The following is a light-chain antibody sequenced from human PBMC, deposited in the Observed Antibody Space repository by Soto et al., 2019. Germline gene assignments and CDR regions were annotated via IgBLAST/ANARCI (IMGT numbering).Light chain of an antibody. CDR3: SSYAGSHNLV. CDR2: EVT. J-gene: IGLJ3*02. Sequence: QSVLTQPPSASGSPGQSVTISCTGSSSDVGGYNSVSWYQQHPGKAPKLIIYEVTKRPSGVPDRFSGSKSGNTASLTGSGLQAEDETDYYCSSYAGSHNLVFGGGTKVTVL. V-gene: IGLV2-8*01. CDR1: SSDVGGYNS.